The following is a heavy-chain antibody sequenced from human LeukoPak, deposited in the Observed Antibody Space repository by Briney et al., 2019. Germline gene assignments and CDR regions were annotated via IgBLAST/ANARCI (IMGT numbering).Heavy chain of an antibody. CDR2: IYTSGST. V-gene: IGHV4-4*07. D-gene: IGHD3-10*01. CDR3: ARWVHYYGSGSSNWFDP. J-gene: IGHJ5*02. CDR1: GGSISSYY. Sequence: PSETLSLTCTVSGGSISSYYWSWIRQPAGKGLEWIGRIYTSGSTNYNPSLKSRVTMSVDTSKNQFSLKLSSVTAADTAVYYCARWVHYYGSGSSNWFDPWGQGTLVTVSS.